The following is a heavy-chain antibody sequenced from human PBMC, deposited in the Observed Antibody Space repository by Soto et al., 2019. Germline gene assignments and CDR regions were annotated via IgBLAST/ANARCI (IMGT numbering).Heavy chain of an antibody. J-gene: IGHJ6*04. D-gene: IGHD5-18*01. CDR1: GFTFSSYA. V-gene: IGHV3-30-3*01. CDR3: AKATAMVYYYYGMDV. Sequence: PGGSLRLSCAASGFTFSSYAMHWVRQAPGKGLEWVAVISYDGSNKYYADSVKGRFTISRDNSKNTLYLQMNSLRAEDTDVYYCAKATAMVYYYYGMDVWGKGTTVTVSS. CDR2: ISYDGSNK.